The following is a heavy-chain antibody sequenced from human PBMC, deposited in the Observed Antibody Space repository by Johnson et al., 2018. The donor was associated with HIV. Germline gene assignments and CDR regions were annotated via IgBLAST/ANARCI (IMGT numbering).Heavy chain of an antibody. J-gene: IGHJ3*01. Sequence: QVQLVESGGGLVKPGGSLRLSCAASGFTFSDYYMSWVRQAPGKGLEWVSAISSSGSTIQYADSVQGRFTISRDNAKNSLYLQMNSLRDEDTAVYYCARDLRPPTRTFDLWGQGTMVTVSS. V-gene: IGHV3-11*04. CDR3: ARDLRPPTRTFDL. D-gene: IGHD5/OR15-5a*01. CDR1: GFTFSDYY. CDR2: ISSSGSTI.